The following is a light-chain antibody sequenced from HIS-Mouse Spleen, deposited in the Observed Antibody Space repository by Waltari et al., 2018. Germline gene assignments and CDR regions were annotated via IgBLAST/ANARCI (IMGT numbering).Light chain of an antibody. CDR3: YSTDSSGNHRV. CDR1: ALPKQY. Sequence: SSELTQPPSVSVSPGHTARLTCSGDALPKQYAHWYQQKSGQAPVLVIYEDSKRPSGIPERFSGSSSGTMATLTISGAQVEDEADYYCYSTDSSGNHRVFGGGTKLTVL. J-gene: IGLJ2*01. V-gene: IGLV3-10*01. CDR2: EDS.